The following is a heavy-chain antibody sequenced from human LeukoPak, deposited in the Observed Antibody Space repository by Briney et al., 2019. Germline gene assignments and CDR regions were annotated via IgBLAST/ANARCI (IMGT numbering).Heavy chain of an antibody. CDR2: ISGSGGST. J-gene: IGHJ3*02. Sequence: PGGSLRLSCVASGFTFSSYGMSWVRQAPGKGLEWVSAISGSGGSTYYADSVKGRSIISRDNSKNTLYLQMNSLRAEDTAVYYCAKVPQLGSEFVLGAFDIWGQGTMVTVSS. D-gene: IGHD3-10*02. CDR3: AKVPQLGSEFVLGAFDI. CDR1: GFTFSSYG. V-gene: IGHV3-23*01.